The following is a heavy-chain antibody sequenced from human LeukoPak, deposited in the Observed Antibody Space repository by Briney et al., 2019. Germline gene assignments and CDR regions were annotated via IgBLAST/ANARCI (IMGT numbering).Heavy chain of an antibody. J-gene: IGHJ4*02. CDR1: GYTFTSYY. Sequence: ASVNVSCKASGYTFTSYYMHWVRQAPGQGLEWMGIINPSGGSTSYAQKFQGRVTMTRDTSTSTVYMELRSLRSDDTAVYYCAREPKIGNFDYWGLGTLVIVSS. CDR3: AREPKIGNFDY. V-gene: IGHV1-46*01. CDR2: INPSGGST.